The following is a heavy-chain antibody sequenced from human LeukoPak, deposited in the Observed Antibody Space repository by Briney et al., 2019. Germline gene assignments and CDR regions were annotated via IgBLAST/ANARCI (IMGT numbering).Heavy chain of an antibody. V-gene: IGHV3-74*01. J-gene: IGHJ3*02. CDR1: GFTFSSYW. CDR3: AKGRGAFDI. CDR2: INSDGSGT. D-gene: IGHD3-10*01. Sequence: QAGGSLILSCAATGFTFSSYWMHWVRQAPGKGLVWVSRINSDGSGTSYADSVKGRFTISRDNSKNTLYLQMNSLRAEDTAVYYCAKGRGAFDIWGQGTMVTVSS.